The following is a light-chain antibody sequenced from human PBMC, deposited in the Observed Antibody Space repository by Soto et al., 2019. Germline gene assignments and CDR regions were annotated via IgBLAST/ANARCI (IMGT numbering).Light chain of an antibody. Sequence: EIVLTQSPGTQYLSPGQRATISCRASQSVSSGYLAWYQLRPGQAPRLLIYGASSRATGIPDRFSGSGSGTDFTLTISRLEPEDFAVYYCQQYGSSPETFGQGTKLEIK. J-gene: IGKJ2*01. CDR1: QSVSSGY. V-gene: IGKV3-20*01. CDR2: GAS. CDR3: QQYGSSPET.